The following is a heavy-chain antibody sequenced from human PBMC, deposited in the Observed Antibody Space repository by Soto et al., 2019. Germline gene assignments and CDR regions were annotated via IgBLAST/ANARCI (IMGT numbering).Heavy chain of an antibody. CDR1: GFPFSRYW. CDR2: IKQDGSEN. D-gene: IGHD1-1*01. CDR3: AGGIWNNAGDA. J-gene: IGHJ5*02. Sequence: PGGSLRLSCAASGFPFSRYWMTWVRQAPGKGLEWVANIKQDGSENYYVDSVKGRFTISRDNAKNSLYLQMNGLRVEDTAVYSCAGGIWNNAGDAWGQGTLVTVSS. V-gene: IGHV3-7*03.